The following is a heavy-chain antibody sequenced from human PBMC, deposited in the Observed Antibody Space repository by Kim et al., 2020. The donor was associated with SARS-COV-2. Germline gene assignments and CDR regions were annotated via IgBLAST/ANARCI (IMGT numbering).Heavy chain of an antibody. J-gene: IGHJ4*02. V-gene: IGHV3-23*01. D-gene: IGHD6-19*01. Sequence: GGSLRLSCVASGITFSSYAMSWVRQAPGKGLEWVSAMSGGGDSTFYADSVKGRFTISRDNSKNTLYLQMNSLRTEDTAVYYCAKAHSAWFSSDFDCWGQGTSVTVSS. CDR3: AKAHSAWFSSDFDC. CDR2: MSGGGDST. CDR1: GITFSSYA.